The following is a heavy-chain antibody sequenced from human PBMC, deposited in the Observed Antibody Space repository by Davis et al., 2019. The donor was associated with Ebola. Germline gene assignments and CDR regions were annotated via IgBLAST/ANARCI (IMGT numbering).Heavy chain of an antibody. CDR2: INPNSGGT. CDR3: ARRTGDPFDY. J-gene: IGHJ4*01. V-gene: IGHV1-2*06. Sequence: AASVKVSCKASGYTFTGYYMHWVRQAPGQGLEWMGRINPNSGGTNYAQKFQGRVTMTRDTSISTAYMELRSLSSYDTALYYCARRTGDPFDYWGQGTLVTVSS. D-gene: IGHD7-27*01. CDR1: GYTFTGYY.